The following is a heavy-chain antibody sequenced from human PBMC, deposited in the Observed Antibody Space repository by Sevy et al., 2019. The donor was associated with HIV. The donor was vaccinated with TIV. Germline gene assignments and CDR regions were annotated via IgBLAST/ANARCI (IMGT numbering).Heavy chain of an antibody. CDR1: GFTFSDYY. CDR2: LSSSGSTI. V-gene: IGHV3-11*01. J-gene: IGHJ6*02. CDR3: TREVRPHGYYGMDV. D-gene: IGHD3-10*01. Sequence: GGSLRLSCAASGFTFSDYYMTWIRQAPGKGLEWVSYLSSSGSTIYYGDSVKGRFTISRDNAKNSLYLQMNSLRAEDTAVYYCTREVRPHGYYGMDVWGQGTTVTVSS.